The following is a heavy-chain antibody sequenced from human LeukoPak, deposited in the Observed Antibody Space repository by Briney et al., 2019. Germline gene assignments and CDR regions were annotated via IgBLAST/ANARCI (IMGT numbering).Heavy chain of an antibody. CDR2: IYSGGST. V-gene: IGHV3-53*01. Sequence: GALRLSCAASGFTVSSNYMSWVRQAPGKGLEWVSVIYSGGSTYYADSVKGRFTISRGNAKNSLYLQMNSLRAEDTAVYYCAREGWNPDYWGQGTLVTVSS. CDR3: AREGWNPDY. J-gene: IGHJ4*02. CDR1: GFTVSSNY. D-gene: IGHD1-1*01.